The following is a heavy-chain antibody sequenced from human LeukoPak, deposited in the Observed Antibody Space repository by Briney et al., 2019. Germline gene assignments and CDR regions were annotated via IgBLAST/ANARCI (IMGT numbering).Heavy chain of an antibody. D-gene: IGHD3-22*01. CDR2: INHSGST. CDR3: ARVARNLIHSSGYYSRRYFDY. Sequence: SETLSLTCAVYGGSFSGYYWSWIRQPPGKGLEWIGEINHSGSTNYHPSLKSRVTISVDTSKNQFSLKLSSVTAADTAVYYCARVARNLIHSSGYYSRRYFDYWGQGTLVTVSS. V-gene: IGHV4-34*01. CDR1: GGSFSGYY. J-gene: IGHJ4*02.